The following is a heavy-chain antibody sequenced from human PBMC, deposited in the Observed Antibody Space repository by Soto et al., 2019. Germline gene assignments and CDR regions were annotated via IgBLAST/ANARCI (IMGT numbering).Heavy chain of an antibody. CDR2: IYYSGST. Sequence: QVQLQESGPGLVKPSQTLSLTCTVSGGSISSGGYYWSWIRQHPGKGLEWIGYIYYSGSTYYNPSLXXXVXIXVXTXXXXXXXXXSXVTAADXAVXYCARSVDPWGQGTLVTVSS. CDR1: GGSISSGGYY. J-gene: IGHJ5*02. CDR3: ARSVDP. V-gene: IGHV4-31*01.